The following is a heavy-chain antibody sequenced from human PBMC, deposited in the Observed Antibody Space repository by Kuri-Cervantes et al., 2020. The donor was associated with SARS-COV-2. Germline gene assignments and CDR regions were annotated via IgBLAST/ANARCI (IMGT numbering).Heavy chain of an antibody. CDR3: AKDGSSSFEFTENYYYGMDV. V-gene: IGHV3-9*01. J-gene: IGHJ6*02. Sequence: GGSLRLSCAASGFTFDDYAMHWVRQAPGKGLEWVSGISWNSGSIGYADSVKGRFTISRDNSKNSLYLQMNSLRTEGTALYYCAKDGSSSFEFTENYYYGMDVWGQGTTVTVSS. CDR1: GFTFDDYA. CDR2: ISWNSGSI. D-gene: IGHD6-13*01.